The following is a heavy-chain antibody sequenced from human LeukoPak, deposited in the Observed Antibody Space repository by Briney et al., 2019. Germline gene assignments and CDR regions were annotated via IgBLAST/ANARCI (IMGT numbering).Heavy chain of an antibody. CDR1: GFTFSNFA. CDR2: IYSGGST. Sequence: GGSLRLSCVASGFTFSNFAMSWVRQAPGKGLEWVSVIYSGGSTYYADSVKGRFTISRDNSKNTLYLQMNSLKAEDTAVYYCARFSGSYYTPFDYWGQGTLVTVSS. J-gene: IGHJ4*02. V-gene: IGHV3-66*02. D-gene: IGHD1-26*01. CDR3: ARFSGSYYTPFDY.